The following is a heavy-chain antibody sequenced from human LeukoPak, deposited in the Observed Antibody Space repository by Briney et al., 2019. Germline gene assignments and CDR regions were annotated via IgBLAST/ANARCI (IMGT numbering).Heavy chain of an antibody. Sequence: ASVKVSCKASGGTFSSYAISWVRQAPGQGLEWMGGIIPIFGTANYAQKFQGRVTITADESTSTAYMELSSLRSEDTAVYYCARAPYYYDSSGYFDTYDYRGQGTLVTVSS. CDR3: ARAPYYYDSSGYFDTYDY. CDR2: IIPIFGTA. D-gene: IGHD3-22*01. J-gene: IGHJ4*02. CDR1: GGTFSSYA. V-gene: IGHV1-69*13.